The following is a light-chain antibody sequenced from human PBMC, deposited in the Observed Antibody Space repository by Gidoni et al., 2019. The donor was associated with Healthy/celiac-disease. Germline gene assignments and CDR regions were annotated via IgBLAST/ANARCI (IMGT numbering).Light chain of an antibody. V-gene: IGLV3-19*01. CDR1: SLRSYY. Sequence: SSELTQDPAVFVALGQTVRITCQGDSLRSYYASWYQQKPGQAPVLVLYGKNNRPSGIPDRFSGSSSGNTASLTSTGAQAEDEADYYCNSRDSSGNHVVFGGGTKLTVL. CDR3: NSRDSSGNHVV. CDR2: GKN. J-gene: IGLJ2*01.